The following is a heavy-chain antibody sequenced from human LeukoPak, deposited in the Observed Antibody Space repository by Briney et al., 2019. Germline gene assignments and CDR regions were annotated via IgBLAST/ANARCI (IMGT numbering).Heavy chain of an antibody. Sequence: GGSLRLSCAASGFTFSNYNMNWVRQAPGKGLELVSYISTSGRAIFYADSVKGRFTISRDNAKNSLFLQMNSLRDEDTAVYYCARVPLYDRSGYYFDYWGLGTLVTVSS. J-gene: IGHJ4*02. CDR2: ISTSGRAI. CDR3: ARVPLYDRSGYYFDY. CDR1: GFTFSNYN. V-gene: IGHV3-48*02. D-gene: IGHD3-22*01.